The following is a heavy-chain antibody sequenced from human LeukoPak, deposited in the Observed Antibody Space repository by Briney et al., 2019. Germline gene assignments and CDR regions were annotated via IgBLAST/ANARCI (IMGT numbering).Heavy chain of an antibody. CDR2: ISSSGSTT. Sequence: GGSLRLSCAASGFTFSSYEMNWVRQAPGKGLEWVSYISSSGSTTYYADSVKGRFTISRDNSKNTLYLQMNSLRAEDTAVYYCARGGVSVGGNFDYWGQGTLVTVSS. V-gene: IGHV3-48*03. CDR3: ARGGVSVGGNFDY. CDR1: GFTFSSYE. D-gene: IGHD4-23*01. J-gene: IGHJ4*02.